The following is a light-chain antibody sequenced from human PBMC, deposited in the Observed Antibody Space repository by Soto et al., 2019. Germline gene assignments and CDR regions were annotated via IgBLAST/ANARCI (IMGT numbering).Light chain of an antibody. CDR2: LNSDGSH. CDR1: SGHSSYA. V-gene: IGLV4-69*01. J-gene: IGLJ2*01. Sequence: QLVLTQSPSASASLGASVKLTCTLSSGHSSYAIACHQQQPEKGPRYLMKLNSDGSHSKGDGIPDRFSGSSSGAERYLTISRLQSEDEADYYCQTWGTGIKVFGGGTKLTVL. CDR3: QTWGTGIKV.